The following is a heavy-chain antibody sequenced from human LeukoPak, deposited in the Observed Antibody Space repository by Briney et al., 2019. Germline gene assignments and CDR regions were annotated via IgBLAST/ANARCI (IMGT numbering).Heavy chain of an antibody. CDR2: IYYSGST. J-gene: IGHJ4*02. CDR3: ARAGAHYYGSGSYYSKTNQFDY. D-gene: IGHD3-10*01. CDR1: GGSISSYY. Sequence: PSETLSLTCTVSGGSISSYYWSWIRQPPGKGLEWIGYIYYSGSTNYNPSLKSRVTISVDTSKNQFSLKLSSVTAADTAVYYCARAGAHYYGSGSYYSKTNQFDYWGQGTLVTVSS. V-gene: IGHV4-59*12.